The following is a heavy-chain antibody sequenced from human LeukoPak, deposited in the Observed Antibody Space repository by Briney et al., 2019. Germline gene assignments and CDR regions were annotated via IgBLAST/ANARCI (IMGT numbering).Heavy chain of an antibody. Sequence: SVKVSCKASGGTFSSYAISWVRQAPGQGLEWMGGIIPIFGTANYAQKFQGRVTITADKSTSTAYMELSGLRSEDTAVYYCARDPNYYDSSGYYPREDYWGQGTLVTVSS. CDR2: IIPIFGTA. J-gene: IGHJ4*02. V-gene: IGHV1-69*06. D-gene: IGHD3-22*01. CDR3: ARDPNYYDSSGYYPREDY. CDR1: GGTFSSYA.